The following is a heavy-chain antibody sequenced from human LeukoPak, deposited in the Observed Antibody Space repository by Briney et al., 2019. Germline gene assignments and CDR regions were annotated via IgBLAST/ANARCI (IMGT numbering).Heavy chain of an antibody. CDR1: VFTFSSYS. CDR2: ISSSSSYI. D-gene: IGHD3-22*01. J-gene: IGHJ4*02. V-gene: IGHV3-21*01. CDR3: ARGVGSAYYYYFDY. Sequence: GGSLRLSCTTSVFTFSSYSMNWVRQAPGKALEWVSFISSSSSYIYYADSVKGRFTISRDNAKNSLYLQMSSLRAEDAALYYCARGVGSAYYYYFDYWGQGTLVTVSS.